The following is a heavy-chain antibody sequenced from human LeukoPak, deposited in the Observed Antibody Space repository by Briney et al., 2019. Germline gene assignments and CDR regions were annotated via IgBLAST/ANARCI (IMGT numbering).Heavy chain of an antibody. CDR3: ARSNSSSWHPFDY. J-gene: IGHJ4*02. D-gene: IGHD6-13*01. CDR1: GFTFSSYA. V-gene: IGHV3-30*04. Sequence: GRSLRLSCAASGFTFSSYAMHWVRHAPGKGLEGVAVISYDGSNKYYADSVKGRFTISRDNSKNTLYLQMNSLRAEDTAVYYCARSNSSSWHPFDYWGQGTLVTVSS. CDR2: ISYDGSNK.